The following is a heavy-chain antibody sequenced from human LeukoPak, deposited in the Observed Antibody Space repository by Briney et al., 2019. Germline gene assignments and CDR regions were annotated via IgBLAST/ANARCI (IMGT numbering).Heavy chain of an antibody. CDR2: ISSSSSYI. D-gene: IGHD3-22*01. Sequence: GGSLRLSCAASGFTFSSYSMNWVRQAPGKGLEWVSSISSSSSYIYYADSVKGRFTISRDNAKNSLYLQMNSLRAEDTAVYYCARVHLYYYDSSGYSDYWGQGTLVTVSS. J-gene: IGHJ4*02. V-gene: IGHV3-21*01. CDR1: GFTFSSYS. CDR3: ARVHLYYYDSSGYSDY.